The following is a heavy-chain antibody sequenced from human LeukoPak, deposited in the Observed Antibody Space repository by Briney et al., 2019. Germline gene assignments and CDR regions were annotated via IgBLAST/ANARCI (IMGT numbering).Heavy chain of an antibody. J-gene: IGHJ5*02. CDR1: GFTFSDYY. V-gene: IGHV3-11*01. CDR2: ISSSGSTI. Sequence: GGSLRLPCAASGFTFSDYYMSWIRQAPGKGLEWVSYISSSGSTIYYADSVKGRFTISRDNAKNSLYLQMNSLRAEDTAVYYCARVVQEDWFDPWGQGTLVTVSS. CDR3: ARVVQEDWFDP.